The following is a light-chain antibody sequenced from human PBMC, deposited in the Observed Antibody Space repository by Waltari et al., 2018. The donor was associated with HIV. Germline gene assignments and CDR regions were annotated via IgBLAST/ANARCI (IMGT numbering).Light chain of an antibody. CDR3: CSCPRSGIRYV. CDR2: EVT. Sequence: QSALTRPASVSGSPGQSITISCTGTSSNVGSDDLVSWYQQHPGEAPKLIMYEVTKRPSGVSNRFSGSKSGNTASLTISGLQAEDEADYYCCSCPRSGIRYVFGTGTKVTVL. J-gene: IGLJ1*01. CDR1: SSNVGSDDL. V-gene: IGLV2-23*02.